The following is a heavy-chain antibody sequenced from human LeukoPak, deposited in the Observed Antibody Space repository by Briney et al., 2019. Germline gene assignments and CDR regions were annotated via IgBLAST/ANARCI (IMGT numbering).Heavy chain of an antibody. CDR2: IYYTGST. CDR1: GDSISSFY. J-gene: IGHJ4*02. CDR3: AGPYDSSAYYFSY. Sequence: SETLSLTCTVSGDSISSFYWSWIRQPPGKGLEWIGYIYYTGSTSYNPSFKSRVTISVDTSKNQFSLKLSSVTAADTAVYYCAGPYDSSAYYFSYWGQGTLATVSS. D-gene: IGHD3-22*01. V-gene: IGHV4-59*08.